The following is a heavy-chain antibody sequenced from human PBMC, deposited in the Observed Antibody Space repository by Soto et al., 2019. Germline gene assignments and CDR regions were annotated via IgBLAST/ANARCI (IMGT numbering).Heavy chain of an antibody. CDR2: IGSRTSDI. CDR3: VRDYYDTSGYPNPFDM. D-gene: IGHD3-22*01. J-gene: IGHJ3*02. CDR1: GFTLSRHT. V-gene: IGHV3-21*01. Sequence: PGGSLRLSCAASGFTLSRHTMNWVRQAPGKGLEWVSFIGSRTSDIYYAASVKGRFTISRDNAKNSLYLDLTRLRAEDTAVYFCVRDYYDTSGYPNPFDMWGQGTMVTVSS.